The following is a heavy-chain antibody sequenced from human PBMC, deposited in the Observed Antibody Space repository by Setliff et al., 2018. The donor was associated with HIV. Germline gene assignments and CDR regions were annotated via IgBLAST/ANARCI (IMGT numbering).Heavy chain of an antibody. Sequence: GGSLRLFCAASGFNFKDFSMHWVRQGPGQGLEWVSSVSWNSDSINYADSVKGRFTISRDNSKNTLYLQMNSLRAEDTAVYYCAKVDTAMVVHYYDSSGYLRPFDSWGQGTLVTVSS. J-gene: IGHJ4*02. D-gene: IGHD3-22*01. CDR3: AKVDTAMVVHYYDSSGYLRPFDS. CDR2: VSWNSDSI. V-gene: IGHV3-23*01. CDR1: GFNFKDFS.